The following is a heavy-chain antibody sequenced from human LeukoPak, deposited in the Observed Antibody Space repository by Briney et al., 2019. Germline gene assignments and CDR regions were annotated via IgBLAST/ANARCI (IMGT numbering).Heavy chain of an antibody. V-gene: IGHV3-53*01. CDR3: ARGLKYSTGWYYFDY. D-gene: IGHD6-19*01. J-gene: IGHJ4*02. CDR2: IYSGGST. CDR1: GFTVSSNY. Sequence: GGSLRLSCAASGFTVSSNYMSWVRQAPGKGLERVSVIYSGGSTYYGDSVKGRFTISRDNSKNTLYLQMNSLRAEDTAVYYCARGLKYSTGWYYFDYWGQGTLVTVS.